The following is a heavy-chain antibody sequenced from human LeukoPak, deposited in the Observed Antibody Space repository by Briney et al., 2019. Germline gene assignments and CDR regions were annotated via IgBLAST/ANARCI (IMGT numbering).Heavy chain of an antibody. CDR1: GGSISSSSYY. V-gene: IGHV4-39*01. D-gene: IGHD3-22*01. J-gene: IGHJ4*02. CDR2: IYYSGST. Sequence: PSETLSLTCTVSGGSISSSSYYWGWIRQPPGKGLEWLGSIYYSGSTYYNPSLKSRVTISVDTSKNQFSLKLSSVTAADTAVYYCARQADYYDSSGYFYWGQGTLVTVSS. CDR3: ARQADYYDSSGYFY.